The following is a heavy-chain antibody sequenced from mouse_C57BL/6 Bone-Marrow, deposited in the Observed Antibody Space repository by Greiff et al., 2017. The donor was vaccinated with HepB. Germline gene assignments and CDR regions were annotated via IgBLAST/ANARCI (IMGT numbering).Heavy chain of an antibody. CDR1: GYTFTSYT. D-gene: IGHD1-1*01. Sequence: VQGVESGAELARPGASVKMSCKASGYTFTSYTMHWVKQRPGQGLEWIGYINPSSGYTKYNQKFKDKATLTADKSSSTAYMQLSSLTSEDSAVYDCARAAITTVGDCWGQGTSVTVSS. J-gene: IGHJ4*01. CDR2: INPSSGYT. CDR3: ARAAITTVGDC. V-gene: IGHV1-4*01.